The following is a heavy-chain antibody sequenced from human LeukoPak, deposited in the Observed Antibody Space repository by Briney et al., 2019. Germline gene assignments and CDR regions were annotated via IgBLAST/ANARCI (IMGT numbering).Heavy chain of an antibody. V-gene: IGHV3-33*01. CDR3: ARDSSGYYLGTFDY. CDR2: IWYDGSNK. CDR1: GFTFSSYG. J-gene: IGHJ4*02. Sequence: PGGSLRLSCAASGFTFSSYGMHWVRQAPGKGLEWVAVIWYDGSNKYYADSVKGRFTISRDNSKNTLYLQMNSLRAEDTAVYYCARDSSGYYLGTFDYWSQGTLVTVSS. D-gene: IGHD3-22*01.